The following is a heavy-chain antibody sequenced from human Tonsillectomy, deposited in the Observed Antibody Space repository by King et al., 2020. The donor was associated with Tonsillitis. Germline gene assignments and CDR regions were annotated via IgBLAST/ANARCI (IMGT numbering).Heavy chain of an antibody. J-gene: IGHJ4*02. V-gene: IGHV3-43*02. CDR2: ISGDDGST. Sequence: QLVQSGGGVVQPGGSLRLSCAASGFTFDDYAMHGVRQAPGKGLEWVSLISGDDGSTYYADSVKGRFTISRDNSKNSLYLQMNSLRTEDTALYYCAKDICSGGSCYIGLDFWGQGTLVTVSS. D-gene: IGHD2-15*01. CDR3: AKDICSGGSCYIGLDF. CDR1: GFTFDDYA.